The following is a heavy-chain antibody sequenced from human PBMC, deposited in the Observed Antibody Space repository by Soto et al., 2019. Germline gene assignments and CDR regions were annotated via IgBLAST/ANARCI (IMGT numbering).Heavy chain of an antibody. Sequence: QVQLVQSGAEVKKPGSSVKVSCKASGGTFSSYTISWVRQAPGQGLEWMGRIIPILGIANYAQKFQGRVTITADKSTSTAYMELSSLRSEDTAVYYCASRDGYSHWYFDLWGRGTLVTVPS. CDR2: IIPILGIA. J-gene: IGHJ2*01. CDR1: GGTFSSYT. D-gene: IGHD5-18*01. CDR3: ASRDGYSHWYFDL. V-gene: IGHV1-69*02.